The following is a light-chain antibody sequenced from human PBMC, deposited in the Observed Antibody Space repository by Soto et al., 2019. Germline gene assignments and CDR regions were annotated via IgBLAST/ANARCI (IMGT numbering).Light chain of an antibody. Sequence: EIVLTQSPGTLSLSPGERATLSCRASQSVTNSFLAWYQQKPGQAPCLLIYAASRRATGIPDRFSGSGSGTDFTLTISRLDPEDFELYYCQQYGSSHRTLGQGTKVDLK. CDR2: AAS. CDR1: QSVTNSF. J-gene: IGKJ1*01. V-gene: IGKV3-20*01. CDR3: QQYGSSHRT.